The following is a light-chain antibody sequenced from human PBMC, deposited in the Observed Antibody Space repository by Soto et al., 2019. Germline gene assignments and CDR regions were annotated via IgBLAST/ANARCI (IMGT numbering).Light chain of an antibody. Sequence: ILMTQSPATLSVSPGERATLSCRASQSVDSNLAWYQQKPGQAPRRLIYGASTRATGISARFSGSGSGTEFTLTISSLQSEDFGVYYCQQYNNWWTFGQGTKVDIK. V-gene: IGKV3-15*01. CDR2: GAS. CDR3: QQYNNWWT. CDR1: QSVDSN. J-gene: IGKJ1*01.